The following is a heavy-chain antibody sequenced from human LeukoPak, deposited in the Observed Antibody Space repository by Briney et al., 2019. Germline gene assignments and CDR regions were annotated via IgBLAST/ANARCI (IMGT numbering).Heavy chain of an antibody. J-gene: IGHJ5*02. CDR2: INSDGSST. D-gene: IGHD2-21*01. CDR1: GFTFSSYW. V-gene: IGHV3-74*01. Sequence: GGSLRLSCAPSGFTFSSYWMHWVRQAPGKGRGWVSRINSDGSSTSYADSVKGRFTISRDNAKNTLYLQMNSLRAEDTAVYYCASHISTLTFDPWGQGTLVTVSS. CDR3: ASHISTLTFDP.